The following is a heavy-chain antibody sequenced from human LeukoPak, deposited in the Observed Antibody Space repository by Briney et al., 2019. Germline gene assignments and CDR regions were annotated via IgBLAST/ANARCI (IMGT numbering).Heavy chain of an antibody. CDR1: GGSISSGDYY. D-gene: IGHD3-22*01. V-gene: IGHV4-31*03. CDR3: VRGRYDSSGYNYWYFDL. Sequence: SETLSLTCTVSGGSISSGDYYWTWIRQHPGKGLEWIGYIYHSGYTYYNPSLKSRVTMSSDTSKNKFSLKLSSVTAADTAVYYCVRGRYDSSGYNYWYFDLWGRGTLVTVSS. CDR2: IYHSGYT. J-gene: IGHJ2*01.